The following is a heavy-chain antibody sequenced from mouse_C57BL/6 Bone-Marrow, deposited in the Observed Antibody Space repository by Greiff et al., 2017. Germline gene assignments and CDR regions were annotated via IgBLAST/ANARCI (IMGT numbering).Heavy chain of an antibody. CDR3: ARIPLYDGRIAY. CDR1: GFSLSTFGMG. Sequence: QVTLKESGPGILQPSQTLSLTCSFSGFSLSTFGMGVGWIRQPSGKGLEWLAHIWWDDDKYYNPALKRRLTISKATSKSQVFLKIANVDTADTSTYYCARIPLYDGRIAYWGQGTLVTVSA. D-gene: IGHD2-3*01. CDR2: IWWDDDK. J-gene: IGHJ3*01. V-gene: IGHV8-8*01.